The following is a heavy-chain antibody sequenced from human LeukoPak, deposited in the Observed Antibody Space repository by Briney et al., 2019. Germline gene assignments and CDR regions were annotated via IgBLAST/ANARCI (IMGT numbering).Heavy chain of an antibody. V-gene: IGHV1-18*01. D-gene: IGHD3-22*01. J-gene: IGHJ4*02. CDR3: ARDANGITMIVGPNY. CDR2: ISAYNGNT. CDR1: GYTFTSYG. Sequence: GASVKVSCKASGYTFTSYGISWVRQAPGQGLEWMGWISAYNGNTNYAQKLQGRVTMTTDTSTSTAYMELRSLRSDDTAVYYCARDANGITMIVGPNYWGQGTLVTVSS.